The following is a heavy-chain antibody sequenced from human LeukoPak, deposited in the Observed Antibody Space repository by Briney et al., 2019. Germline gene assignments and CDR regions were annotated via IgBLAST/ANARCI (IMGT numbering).Heavy chain of an antibody. J-gene: IGHJ4*02. CDR1: GFTFSSYA. Sequence: PGGSLGLSCAASGFTFSSYAMSWVRQAPGKGLEWVSAISGSGGSTYYADSVKGRFTISRDNSKNTLYLQMNSLRAEDTAVYYCAKDWDYYDSSGSVGDYWGQGTLVTVSS. CDR2: ISGSGGST. CDR3: AKDWDYYDSSGSVGDY. D-gene: IGHD3-22*01. V-gene: IGHV3-23*01.